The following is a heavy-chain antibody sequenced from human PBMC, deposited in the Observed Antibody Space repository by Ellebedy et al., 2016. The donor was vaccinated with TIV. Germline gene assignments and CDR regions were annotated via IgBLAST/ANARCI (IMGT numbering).Heavy chain of an antibody. CDR1: STYA. CDR3: ARGRNYYDSSGYYLS. CDR2: ISAYNGNT. D-gene: IGHD3-22*01. J-gene: IGHJ4*02. Sequence: AASVKVSCKASSTYAINWVRQAPGQGLEWMGWISAYNGNTNYAQKFQGRVTMTTDTSTSTAYMELRSLRSDDTAVYYCARGRNYYDSSGYYLSWGQGTLVTVSS. V-gene: IGHV1-18*01.